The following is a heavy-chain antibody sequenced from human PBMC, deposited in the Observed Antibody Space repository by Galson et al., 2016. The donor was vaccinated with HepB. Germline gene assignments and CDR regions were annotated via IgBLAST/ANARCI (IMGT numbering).Heavy chain of an antibody. D-gene: IGHD6-19*01. CDR3: AKAVAVAGTTYYFFDH. V-gene: IGHV3-23*01. J-gene: IGHJ4*02. Sequence: SLRLSCAASGFTFSNYAMGWVRQGPGKGLEWVSGISDNGDRTYYTDSLKGRFTISRDNFKNTLFLQINTLRADDTGLYFCAKAVAVAGTTYYFFDHWGQGTVVSVSS. CDR1: GFTFSNYA. CDR2: ISDNGDRT.